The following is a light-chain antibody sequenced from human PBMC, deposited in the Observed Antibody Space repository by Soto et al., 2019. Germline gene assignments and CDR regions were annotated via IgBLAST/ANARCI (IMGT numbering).Light chain of an antibody. CDR1: QSVSSN. CDR2: GAS. J-gene: IGKJ1*01. V-gene: IGKV3-15*01. Sequence: IGVTQSPATLPVSPGERATLSCRASQSVSSNLAWYQQKPGQAPRFLIYGASTRATGIPARFSGSGSGTEFTLTISSLQSEDFAVYYCQQYGSSGTFGQRTKVDIK. CDR3: QQYGSSGT.